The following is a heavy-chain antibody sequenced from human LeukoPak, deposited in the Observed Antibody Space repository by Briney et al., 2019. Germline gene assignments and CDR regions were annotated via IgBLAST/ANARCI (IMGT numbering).Heavy chain of an antibody. CDR2: ISSTNSYI. J-gene: IGHJ4*02. Sequence: GGSLRLSCAASGFTFSSYTMNWVRQAPGKGLEWVSSISSTNSYIYYGDSVKGRFTISRDNAKNSLYLQMDSLRAEDTAVYYCARDPVVTGTIGVYYFDYWGQGTLVTVSS. V-gene: IGHV3-21*01. D-gene: IGHD1-7*01. CDR3: ARDPVVTGTIGVYYFDY. CDR1: GFTFSSYT.